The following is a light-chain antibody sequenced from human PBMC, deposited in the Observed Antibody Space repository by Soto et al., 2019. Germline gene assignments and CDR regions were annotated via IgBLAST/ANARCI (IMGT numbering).Light chain of an antibody. Sequence: DIQMTQSPSTLSASVGDRVTITCRASQTISTWLAWYQQKPGKAPKLLIYDASSLESGVPSRFSGSGSGTAFTLTIRSLQPDDFATYYCQQVNNYPLPFGGGTKVDIK. CDR3: QQVNNYPLP. J-gene: IGKJ4*01. CDR1: QTISTW. V-gene: IGKV1-5*01. CDR2: DAS.